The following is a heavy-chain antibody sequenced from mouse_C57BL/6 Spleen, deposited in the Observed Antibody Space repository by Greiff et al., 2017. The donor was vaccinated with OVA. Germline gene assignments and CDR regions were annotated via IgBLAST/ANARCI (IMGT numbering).Heavy chain of an antibody. J-gene: IGHJ3*01. CDR1: GYAFSSSW. V-gene: IGHV1-82*01. D-gene: IGHD2-5*01. Sequence: QVQLQQSGPELVKPEASVKISCKASGYAFSSSWMNWVKQRPGKGLEWIGRIYPGDGDTNYNGKFKGKATLTADKSSSTAYMQLSSLTSEDSAVYFGARGEGYSNYAWFAYWGQGTLVTVSA. CDR3: ARGEGYSNYAWFAY. CDR2: IYPGDGDT.